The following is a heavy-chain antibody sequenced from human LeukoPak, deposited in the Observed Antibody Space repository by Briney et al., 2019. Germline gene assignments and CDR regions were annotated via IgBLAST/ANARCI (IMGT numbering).Heavy chain of an antibody. CDR1: GFTFSSYS. CDR2: ISYDGSNK. V-gene: IGHV3-30*18. D-gene: IGHD3-22*01. CDR3: ADDSSGYYWVN. Sequence: GGSLRLSCAASGFTFSSYSMNWVRQAPGKGLEWVAVISYDGSNKYYADSVKGRFTISRDNSKNTLYLQMNSLRAEDTAVYYCADDSSGYYWVNWGQGTLVTVSS. J-gene: IGHJ4*02.